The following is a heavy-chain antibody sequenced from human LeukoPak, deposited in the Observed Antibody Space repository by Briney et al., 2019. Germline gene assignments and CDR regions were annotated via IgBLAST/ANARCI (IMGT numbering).Heavy chain of an antibody. CDR2: IYYSGST. V-gene: IGHV4-59*01. CDR1: GGSISSYY. J-gene: IGHJ3*02. D-gene: IGHD2-2*01. CDR3: ARDGRIRGYCSSSCHSVDAFDI. Sequence: SETLSLTCTVYGGSISSYYWSWIRQPPGKGLEWIGYIYYSGSTNYNPSLKSRVTISVDTSKIQFSLELSSVTAADTAVYYCARDGRIRGYCSSSCHSVDAFDIWGQGTMVTVSS.